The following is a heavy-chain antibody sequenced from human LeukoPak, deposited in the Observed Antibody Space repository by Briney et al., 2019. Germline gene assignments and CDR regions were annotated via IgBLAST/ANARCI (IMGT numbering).Heavy chain of an antibody. Sequence: ASVKVSCKASGYTFTGYYMHWVRQAPGQGLERMGWINPNSGGTNYAQKFQGRVTMTRDTSISTAYMELSRLRSDDTAVYYCARASVGYCSGGSCYPGVYWGQGTLVTVSS. CDR1: GYTFTGYY. V-gene: IGHV1-2*02. CDR3: ARASVGYCSGGSCYPGVY. CDR2: INPNSGGT. J-gene: IGHJ4*02. D-gene: IGHD2-15*01.